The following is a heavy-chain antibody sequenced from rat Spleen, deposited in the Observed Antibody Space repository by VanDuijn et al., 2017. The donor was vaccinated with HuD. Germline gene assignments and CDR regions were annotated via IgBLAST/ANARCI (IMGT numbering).Heavy chain of an antibody. Sequence: EVQLVESGGGLVQPGRSLKLSCAVSGFTFSDYYMAWVRQAPNKGLEWVASICYEGSSTYYGDSVKGRFTISRDNAKSTLYLQMNSLRSEDTATYYCARHGLGRWYFDFWGPGTMVTVSS. V-gene: IGHV5-22*01. CDR1: GFTFSDYY. CDR3: ARHGLGRWYFDF. D-gene: IGHD5-1*01. CDR2: ICYEGSST. J-gene: IGHJ1*01.